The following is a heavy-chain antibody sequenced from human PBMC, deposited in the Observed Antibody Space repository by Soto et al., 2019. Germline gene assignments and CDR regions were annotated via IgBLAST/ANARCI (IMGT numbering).Heavy chain of an antibody. CDR1: GFTFSDYY. D-gene: IGHD3-9*01. CDR3: ARGGSDILTGYSNY. J-gene: IGHJ4*02. CDR2: ISSSSSYT. V-gene: IGHV3-11*05. Sequence: GGSLRLSCAASGFTFSDYYMSWIRQAPGKGLEWVSYISSSSSYTNYADSVKGRFTISRDNAKNSLYLQMNSLRAEDTAVYYWARGGSDILTGYSNYWGQGTLVTVSS.